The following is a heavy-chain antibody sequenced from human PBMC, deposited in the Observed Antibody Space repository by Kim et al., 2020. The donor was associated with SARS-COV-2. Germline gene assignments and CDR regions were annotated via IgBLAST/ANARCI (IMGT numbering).Heavy chain of an antibody. D-gene: IGHD3-3*01. J-gene: IGHJ6*02. V-gene: IGHV1-18*04. CDR1: GYTFTSYG. CDR2: ISAYNGNT. Sequence: ASVKVSCKASGYTFTSYGISWVRQAPGQGLEWMGWISAYNGNTNYAQKLQGRVTMTTDTSTSTAYMELRSLRSDDTAVYYCARDEIFGVVKDRINHHYYYDMDVWGQGTTVTVSS. CDR3: ARDEIFGVVKDRINHHYYYDMDV.